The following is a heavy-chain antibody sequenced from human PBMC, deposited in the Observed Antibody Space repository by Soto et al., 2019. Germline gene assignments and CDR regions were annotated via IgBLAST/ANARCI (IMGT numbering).Heavy chain of an antibody. V-gene: IGHV3-21*06. J-gene: IGHJ4*02. Sequence: WGSRRLSCSASGFTLSSYAMSWFRQSPGKGLEWVSSISSTTNYIYYGDSMKGRFTISRDNAKNSLYLEMNSLRAEDTAVYYCERESEDLTSNFDYWGQGTLVTVSS. CDR1: GFTLSSYA. CDR3: ERESEDLTSNFDY. CDR2: ISSTTNYI.